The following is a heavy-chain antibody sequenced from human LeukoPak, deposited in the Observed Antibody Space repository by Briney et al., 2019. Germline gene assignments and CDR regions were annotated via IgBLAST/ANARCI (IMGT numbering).Heavy chain of an antibody. CDR2: INHSGST. Sequence: SETLSLTCAVYGGSFSGYYWSWIRQPPGKGLEWIGEINHSGSTNYNPSLKSRVTISVDTSKNQFSLKLSSVTAADTAVYYCARGRGSGYYYYMDVWGKGTTVTVSS. CDR1: GGSFSGYY. D-gene: IGHD3-10*01. CDR3: ARGRGSGYYYYMDV. V-gene: IGHV4-34*01. J-gene: IGHJ6*03.